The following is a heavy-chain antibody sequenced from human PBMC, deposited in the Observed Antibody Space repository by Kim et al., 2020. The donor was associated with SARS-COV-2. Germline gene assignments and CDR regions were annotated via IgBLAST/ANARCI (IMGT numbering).Heavy chain of an antibody. D-gene: IGHD1-26*01. Sequence: YSPSFQGQVTISADKSISTAYLQWSSLKASDTAMYYCARRGSYSGDAFDIWGQGTMVTVSS. CDR3: ARRGSYSGDAFDI. V-gene: IGHV5-51*01. J-gene: IGHJ3*02.